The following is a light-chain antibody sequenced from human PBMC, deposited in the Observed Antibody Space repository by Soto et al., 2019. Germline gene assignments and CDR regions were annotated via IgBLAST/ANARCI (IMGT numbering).Light chain of an antibody. V-gene: IGKV3-15*01. CDR2: GAS. Sequence: EIVMTQSPYTLSVSQGERATLSCRASQIIAGNLAWYQQIPGQAPRLLIYGASTRATGIPARFSGSGSGTEFTLTISSLQSEDFAVYSCQQYSNWPWTFGQGTKVDIK. CDR3: QQYSNWPWT. J-gene: IGKJ1*01. CDR1: QIIAGN.